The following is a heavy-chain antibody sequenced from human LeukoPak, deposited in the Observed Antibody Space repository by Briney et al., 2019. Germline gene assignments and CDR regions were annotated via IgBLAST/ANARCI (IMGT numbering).Heavy chain of an antibody. V-gene: IGHV3-33*01. CDR2: IWYDGSNK. Sequence: PGGSLRLPCAASGFTFSNHGMHWVRQAPGKGLEWVALIWYDGSNKEYAESVKGRFTISRDNSKNTLYLQMNSLRDEDTAVYYCARDQGTSTTAPKRKGRFDHWGQGTLVTVSS. CDR1: GFTFSNHG. CDR3: ARDQGTSTTAPKRKGRFDH. J-gene: IGHJ5*02. D-gene: IGHD1-1*01.